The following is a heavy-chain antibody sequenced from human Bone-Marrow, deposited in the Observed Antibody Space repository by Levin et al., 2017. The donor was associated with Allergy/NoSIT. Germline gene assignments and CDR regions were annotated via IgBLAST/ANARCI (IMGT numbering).Heavy chain of an antibody. Sequence: ASVKVSCKTSGYSFSAYDMHWVRQAPGKGLEWMGWINLNSGGPSYAQKFHGRVTMTRDMSIRTVYMELSSLRSDDTAVYYCARDHSSFGDGNWIDHWGQGTLVSVSS. CDR2: INLNSGGP. CDR1: GYSFSAYD. CDR3: ARDHSSFGDGNWIDH. D-gene: IGHD3-10*01. V-gene: IGHV1-2*02. J-gene: IGHJ5*02.